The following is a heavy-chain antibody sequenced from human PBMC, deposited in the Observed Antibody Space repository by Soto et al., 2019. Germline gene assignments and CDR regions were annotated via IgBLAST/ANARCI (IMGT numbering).Heavy chain of an antibody. J-gene: IGHJ4*02. V-gene: IGHV1-18*01. D-gene: IGHD2-8*02. Sequence: VQLVQSGAEVKKPGASVKVSCKASGYTFTNYGVSWVRQAPGQGLEWMAWISPYNGNTNYAQKFQGRVTVTTDTFTSTAFMEVRSLRSDDTAVYYCARDFQRSGGTYYFDYWGPGTLVTVSS. CDR1: GYTFTNYG. CDR2: ISPYNGNT. CDR3: ARDFQRSGGTYYFDY.